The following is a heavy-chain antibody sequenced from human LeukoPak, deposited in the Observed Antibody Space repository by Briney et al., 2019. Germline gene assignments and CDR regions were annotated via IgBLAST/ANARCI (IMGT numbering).Heavy chain of an antibody. D-gene: IGHD3-16*01. CDR3: TRQRVGTGTCDY. J-gene: IGHJ4*02. V-gene: IGHV3-73*01. CDR1: GFTFSASP. Sequence: PGGSLRLSCAASGFTFSASPMHWVRQASGKGLEWVGRIRVKANSYATAYAASVKGRFTISRDDSKNTAYLEMNSLKTEDTAVYYCTRQRVGTGTCDYWGQGTLVTVSS. CDR2: IRVKANSYAT.